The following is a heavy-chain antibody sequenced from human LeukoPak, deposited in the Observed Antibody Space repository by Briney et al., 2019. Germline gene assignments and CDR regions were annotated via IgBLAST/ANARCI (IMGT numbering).Heavy chain of an antibody. CDR1: GFTFSSYG. J-gene: IGHJ4*02. CDR2: ISYDGSNK. CDR3: AKDLAVAGPQGLDY. D-gene: IGHD6-19*01. Sequence: GGSLRLSCAASGFTFSSYGMHWVRQAPGKGLEWVAVISYDGSNKYYADSVKGRFTISRDNSKNTLYLQMNSLRAEDTAVYYCAKDLAVAGPQGLDYWGQGTLVTVSS. V-gene: IGHV3-30*18.